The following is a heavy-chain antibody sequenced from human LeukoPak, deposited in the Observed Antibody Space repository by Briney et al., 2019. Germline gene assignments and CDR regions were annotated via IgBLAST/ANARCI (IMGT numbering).Heavy chain of an antibody. CDR2: IYYSGST. CDR1: GGPISSGDYY. V-gene: IGHV4-30-4*01. Sequence: SSQTLSLTCTVSGGPISSGDYYWSWIRQPPGKGLEWIGYIYYSGSTYYNSSLKSRVTISVDTSKNQFSLKLSSVTAADTAVYYCARVIGDYGDYLVDYWGQGTLVTVSS. CDR3: ARVIGDYGDYLVDY. D-gene: IGHD4-17*01. J-gene: IGHJ4*02.